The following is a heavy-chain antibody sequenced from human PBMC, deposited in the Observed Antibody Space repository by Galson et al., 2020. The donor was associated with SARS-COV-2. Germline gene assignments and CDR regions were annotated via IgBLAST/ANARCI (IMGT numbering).Heavy chain of an antibody. CDR3: AKDLPTGGYRAEYFHL. V-gene: IGHV3-23*01. Sequence: GGSLRLSCAASGFTFSSYAMSWVRQAPGKGLEWVSVISGSGGHTYYADSVKGRSTISRDNSKNTLYLQMNSLRAEDTAIYYCAKDLPTGGYRAEYFHLWGQGTLVTVSS. J-gene: IGHJ1*01. D-gene: IGHD3-16*01. CDR1: GFTFSSYA. CDR2: ISGSGGHT.